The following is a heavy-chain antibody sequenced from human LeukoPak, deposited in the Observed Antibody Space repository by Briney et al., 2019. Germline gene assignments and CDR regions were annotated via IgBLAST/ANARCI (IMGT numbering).Heavy chain of an antibody. CDR3: ARAENSGSGGLDP. CDR1: GFTFSSYG. J-gene: IGHJ5*02. Sequence: GGSLRLSCAASGFTFSSYGMHWVRQAPGKGLEWVAFIRYDGSNKYYADSVKGRFTISRDNAKNSLYLDMSSLRADDTAVYYCARAENSGSGGLDPWGQGTLVTVSS. V-gene: IGHV3-30*02. CDR2: IRYDGSNK. D-gene: IGHD2-15*01.